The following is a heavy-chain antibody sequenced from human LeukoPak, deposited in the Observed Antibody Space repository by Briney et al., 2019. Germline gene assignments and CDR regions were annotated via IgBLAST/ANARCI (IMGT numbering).Heavy chain of an antibody. D-gene: IGHD3-3*01. CDR3: ARVIFGVVIDY. Sequence: PSQTLSLTCTVSGGSISSGGYYWSWVRQHPGKGLEWIGYIYYSGRTSYNPSLKSRFTISVDTSKNQFSLKLSSVTAADTAVYYCARVIFGVVIDYWGQGTLVTVSS. CDR2: IYYSGRT. J-gene: IGHJ4*02. V-gene: IGHV4-31*03. CDR1: GGSISSGGYY.